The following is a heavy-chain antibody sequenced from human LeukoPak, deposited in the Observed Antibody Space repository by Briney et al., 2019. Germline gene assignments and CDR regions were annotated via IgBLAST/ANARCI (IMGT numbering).Heavy chain of an antibody. V-gene: IGHV3-23*01. CDR3: VGYDFWSGFY. CDR2: FSGSGGST. D-gene: IGHD3-3*01. CDR1: GFTFSSYA. Sequence: GGSLRLSCAASGFTFSSYAMSWVRQAPGKGLEWVSAFSGSGGSTYYADSVKGRFTISRDNSKNTLYLQMNSLRAEDTAVYYCVGYDFWSGFYWGQGTLVTVSS. J-gene: IGHJ4*02.